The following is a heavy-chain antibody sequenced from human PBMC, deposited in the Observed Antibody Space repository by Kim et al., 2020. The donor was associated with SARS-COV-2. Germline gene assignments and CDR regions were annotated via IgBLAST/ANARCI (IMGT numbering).Heavy chain of an antibody. J-gene: IGHJ5*02. CDR2: ISSSSSTI. CDR3: ARDPQGGCGGDCYSDWFDP. V-gene: IGHV3-48*02. CDR1: GFTFSSYS. D-gene: IGHD2-21*02. Sequence: GGSLRLSCAASGFTFSSYSMNWVRQAPGKGLEWVSYISSSSSTIYYADSVKGRFTISRDNAKNSLYLQMNSLRDEDTAVYYCARDPQGGCGGDCYSDWFDPWGQGTLVTVSS.